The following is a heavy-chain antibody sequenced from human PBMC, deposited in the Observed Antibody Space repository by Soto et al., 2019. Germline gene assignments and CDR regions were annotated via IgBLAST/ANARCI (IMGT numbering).Heavy chain of an antibody. J-gene: IGHJ6*02. V-gene: IGHV3-48*02. D-gene: IGHD3-10*01. CDR3: ARAVTWGLDV. CDR1: GFTFSLYS. Sequence: EVQLVESGGGLVQPGGSLRLSCAASGFTFSLYSMSWVRQAPGKGLEWVSYISRSSTGIHYADSVKGRFTISRDDATNSMYLQRNSRRDGDTAVYYCARAVTWGLDVWGQGTTVSISS. CDR2: ISRSSTGI.